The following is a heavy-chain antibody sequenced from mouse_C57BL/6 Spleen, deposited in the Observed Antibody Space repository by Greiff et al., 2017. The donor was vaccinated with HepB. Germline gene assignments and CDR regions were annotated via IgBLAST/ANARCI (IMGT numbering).Heavy chain of an antibody. J-gene: IGHJ1*03. Sequence: VQLQQSGAELVRPGASVTLSCKASGYTFNDYEMHWVKQTPVHGLEWIGAIDPETGGTAYNQKFKGKAILTADKSSSTAYMELRSLTSEDSAVYYCTRLLRSKLRDFDVWGTGTTVTVSS. CDR3: TRLLRSKLRDFDV. V-gene: IGHV1-15*01. D-gene: IGHD1-1*01. CDR2: IDPETGGT. CDR1: GYTFNDYE.